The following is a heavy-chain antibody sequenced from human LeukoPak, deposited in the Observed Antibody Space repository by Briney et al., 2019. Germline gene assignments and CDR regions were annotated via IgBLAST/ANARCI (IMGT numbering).Heavy chain of an antibody. CDR3: AMEPEDTAMVSFDY. V-gene: IGHV3-48*03. J-gene: IGHJ4*02. Sequence: GGSLRLSCAASVFTFSSYEMNWVRQAPGKGLEWVSYISSSGSTIYYADSVKGRFTISRDNAKNSLYLQMNSLRAEDTAVYYCAMEPEDTAMVSFDYWGQGTLVTVSS. D-gene: IGHD5-18*01. CDR2: ISSSGSTI. CDR1: VFTFSSYE.